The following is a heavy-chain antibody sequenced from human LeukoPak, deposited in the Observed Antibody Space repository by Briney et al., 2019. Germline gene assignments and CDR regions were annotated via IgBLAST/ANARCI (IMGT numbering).Heavy chain of an antibody. J-gene: IGHJ4*02. CDR2: ISSSSSTM. V-gene: IGHV3-48*01. CDR1: GFTFSTYS. CDR3: TRVLYSSGWYGDHY. D-gene: IGHD6-19*01. Sequence: PGGSLRLSCAASGFTFSTYSMNWVRQAPGKGLEWVSYISSSSSTMYYADSVKGRFTISSDNAKNSLYLQMSSLRAEDTAVYYCTRVLYSSGWYGDHYWGQGTLVTVSS.